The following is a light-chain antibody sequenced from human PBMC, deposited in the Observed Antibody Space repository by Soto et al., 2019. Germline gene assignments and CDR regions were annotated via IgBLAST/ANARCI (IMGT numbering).Light chain of an antibody. V-gene: IGLV1-40*01. Sequence: QLVLTQPPSVSGAPGQRVTISCTGSSSYIGAGYDVHWYQQLPGTAPKLLIYANTNRPSGVPDRFSGSKSGTSASLAITGLQAEDEAYYYCQSYDDSLGGHVIFGGGTKVTVL. CDR2: ANT. CDR1: SSYIGAGYD. J-gene: IGLJ2*01. CDR3: QSYDDSLGGHVI.